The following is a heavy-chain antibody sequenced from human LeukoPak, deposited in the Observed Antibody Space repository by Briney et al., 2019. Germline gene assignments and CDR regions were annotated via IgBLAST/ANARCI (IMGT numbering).Heavy chain of an antibody. CDR2: IYTSGST. CDR1: GGSISSYY. V-gene: IGHV4-4*09. Sequence: SETLSLTCTVSGGSISSYYWSWIRQPPGKGLEWIGYIYTSGSTNYNPSLKSRVTISVDTSKNQFSLKLSSVTAADTAMYYCARHRGSVVVTANDAFDIWGQGTMVTVSS. J-gene: IGHJ3*02. CDR3: ARHRGSVVVTANDAFDI. D-gene: IGHD2-21*02.